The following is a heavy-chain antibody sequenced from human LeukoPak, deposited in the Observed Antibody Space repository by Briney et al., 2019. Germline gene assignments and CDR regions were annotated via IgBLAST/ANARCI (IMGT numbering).Heavy chain of an antibody. CDR1: GYTFTSYY. V-gene: IGHV1-46*01. J-gene: IGHJ4*02. CDR3: ARSSLAAAGFDY. Sequence: ASVKVSCKASGYTFTSYYMHWVRQAPGQGLEWMGISNPSGGSTSYAQKFQGRVTMTRDTSTSTVYMELSILRSEDTAVYYCARSSLAAAGFDYWGQGTLVTVSS. D-gene: IGHD6-13*01. CDR2: SNPSGGST.